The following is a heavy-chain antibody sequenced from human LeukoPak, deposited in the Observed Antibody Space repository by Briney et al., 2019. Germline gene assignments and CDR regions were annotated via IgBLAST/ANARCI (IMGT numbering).Heavy chain of an antibody. CDR2: IYHSGST. Sequence: SGTLSLTCAVSGGSISSSNWWSWVRQPPGKGLEWIGEIYHSGSTNYNPSLKSRVTISVDKSKNQFSLNVSSVTAADTAVYYCARAEVVGAHLRSGYFQHWGQGTLVIVSS. CDR1: GGSISSSNW. V-gene: IGHV4-4*02. CDR3: ARAEVVGAHLRSGYFQH. D-gene: IGHD1-26*01. J-gene: IGHJ1*01.